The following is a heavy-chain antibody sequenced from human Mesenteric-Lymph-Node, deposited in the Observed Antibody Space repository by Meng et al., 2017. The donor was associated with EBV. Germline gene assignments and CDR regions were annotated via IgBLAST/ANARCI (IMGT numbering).Heavy chain of an antibody. D-gene: IGHD4-17*01. CDR2: ISNSGTTI. CDR1: GFTFSDYD. CDR3: ARATEYGDYDY. Sequence: VHRGGSGGALVQPGGSLRLSCAASGFTFSDYDMSWIRQAPGKGLEWVSYISNSGTTIYNADSVKGRFSISRDNPKNSLYLQMNSLRADDTAVYYCARATEYGDYDYWGQGTLVTVSS. J-gene: IGHJ4*02. V-gene: IGHV3-11*01.